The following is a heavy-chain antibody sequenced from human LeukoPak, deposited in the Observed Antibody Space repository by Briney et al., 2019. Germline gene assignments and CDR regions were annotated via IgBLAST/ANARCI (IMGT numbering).Heavy chain of an antibody. V-gene: IGHV4-39*01. CDR3: ARINRAIYGSGSYYNYAFDI. CDR2: IYYSGST. D-gene: IGHD3-10*01. J-gene: IGHJ3*02. Sequence: SETLSLTCTVSGGSISSSSYYWGWIRQPPGKGLEWIGSIYYSGSTYYNPSLKSRVTISVDTSKNQFSLKLSSVTAADTAVYYCARINRAIYGSGSYYNYAFDIWGQGTMVTVSS. CDR1: GGSISSSSYY.